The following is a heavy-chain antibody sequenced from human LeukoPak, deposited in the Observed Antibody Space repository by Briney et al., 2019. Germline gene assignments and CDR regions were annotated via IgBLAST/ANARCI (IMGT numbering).Heavy chain of an antibody. CDR1: GASISTYH. J-gene: IGHJ6*03. D-gene: IGHD3-22*01. CDR2: IYYSGST. CDR3: SGRNYYDSSGYFSNMDV. Sequence: PSETLSLTCAVSGASISTYHWSWIRQPPGKGLEWIGYIYYSGSTNYNPSLKSRVTISVDTSKNQFSLKLSSVTAADTAVYYCSGRNYYDSSGYFSNMDVWGKGTTVTVSS. V-gene: IGHV4-59*01.